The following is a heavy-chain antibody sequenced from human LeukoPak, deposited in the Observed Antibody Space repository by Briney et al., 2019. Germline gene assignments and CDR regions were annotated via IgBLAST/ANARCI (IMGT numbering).Heavy chain of an antibody. J-gene: IGHJ4*02. V-gene: IGHV3-7*05. D-gene: IGHD3-10*01. CDR2: INRDGGER. Sequence: SGGSLRLCCAASGFTFSTYWMGWVRQAPGKGLEWVATINRDGGERYYVDSVRGRFTISRDNAKNSLYLEMNSLRADDTAVYYCARPSYSSGSFFDYWGQGTLVTVSS. CDR1: GFTFSTYW. CDR3: ARPSYSSGSFFDY.